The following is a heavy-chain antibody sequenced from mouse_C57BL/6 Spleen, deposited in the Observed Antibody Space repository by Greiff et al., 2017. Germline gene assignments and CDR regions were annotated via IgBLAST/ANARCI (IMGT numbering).Heavy chain of an antibody. CDR2: INPNNGGT. V-gene: IGHV1-18*01. CDR3: VKRRYGSRYVYFDY. Sequence: EVQLQQSGPELVKPGASVKIPCKASGYTFTDYNMDWVKQSHGKSLEWIGDINPNNGGTIYNQKFKGKATLTVAKSSSTAYMELRSQTSEDTAVYYCVKRRYGSRYVYFDYWGQGTTLTVSS. CDR1: GYTFTDYN. J-gene: IGHJ2*01. D-gene: IGHD1-1*01.